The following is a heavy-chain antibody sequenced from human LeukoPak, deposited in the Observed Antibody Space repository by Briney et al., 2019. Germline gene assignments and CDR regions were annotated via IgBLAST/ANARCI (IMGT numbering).Heavy chain of an antibody. Sequence: GGSLRLSCAASGFIVSANYMSWVRQAPGKGLVWVSRINSDGSSTSYADSVKGRFTISRDNAKNTLYLQMNSLRAEDTAVYYCARDPGDGYNLFDYWGQGTLVTVSS. D-gene: IGHD5-24*01. V-gene: IGHV3-74*01. CDR1: GFIVSANY. CDR3: ARDPGDGYNLFDY. J-gene: IGHJ4*02. CDR2: INSDGSST.